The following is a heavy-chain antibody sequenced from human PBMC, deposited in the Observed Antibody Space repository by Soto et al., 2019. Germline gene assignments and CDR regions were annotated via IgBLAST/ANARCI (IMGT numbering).Heavy chain of an antibody. CDR2: INHSGST. CDR3: ARGRRVSFGLCTNACGDATRYGMDV. V-gene: IGHV4-34*01. D-gene: IGHD2-8*01. CDR1: GGSFSGYY. J-gene: IGHJ6*02. Sequence: KPSETLSLTCAVYGGSFSGYYWSWIRQPPGKGLEWIGEINHSGSTNYNPSLKSRVTISVDTSKNQFSLKLSSVTAADTAVYYCARGRRVSFGLCTNACGDATRYGMDVWGQGTTVTVSS.